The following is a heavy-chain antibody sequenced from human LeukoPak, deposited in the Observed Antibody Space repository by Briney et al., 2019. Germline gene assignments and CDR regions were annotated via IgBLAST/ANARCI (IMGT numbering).Heavy chain of an antibody. Sequence: SETLSLTCTVSGGSISSYYWSWIRQPPGKGLEWIGYIYYSGSTNYNPSLKSRVTISVDTSKNQFSLNLSSVTAADTAVYYCARTRSSSGYYYYYTDVWGKGTTVTVSS. V-gene: IGHV4-59*08. CDR1: GGSISSYY. CDR2: IYYSGST. J-gene: IGHJ6*03. D-gene: IGHD6-6*01. CDR3: ARTRSSSGYYYYYTDV.